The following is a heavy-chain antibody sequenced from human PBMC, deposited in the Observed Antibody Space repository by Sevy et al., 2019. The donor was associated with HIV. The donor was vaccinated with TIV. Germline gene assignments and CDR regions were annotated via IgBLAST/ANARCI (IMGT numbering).Heavy chain of an antibody. D-gene: IGHD2-15*01. CDR3: ARAYCSGGRCYSLAY. CDR2: VSPFNGDT. J-gene: IGHJ4*02. CDR1: GYTFTSYK. V-gene: IGHV1-18*04. Sequence: ASVKVSCKASGYTFTSYKITWVRQAPGQGPEWMGWVSPFNGDTNYAHEVQGRLSMTTDTATSTVYMDLRSLRSDDTAVYYCARAYCSGGRCYSLAYWGQGTLVTVSS.